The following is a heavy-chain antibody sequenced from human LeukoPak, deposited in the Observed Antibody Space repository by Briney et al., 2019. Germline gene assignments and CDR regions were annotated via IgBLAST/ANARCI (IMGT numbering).Heavy chain of an antibody. Sequence: GRSLRLSCAASGFTFSSYGMHWVRQAPGKGLEWVAVISYDGSNKYYADSVKGRFTISRDNSKNTLYLQMNSLRAEDTAVYYCARDRYSYGYETDYWGQGTLVTVSS. CDR3: ARDRYSYGYETDY. V-gene: IGHV3-30*03. CDR2: ISYDGSNK. J-gene: IGHJ4*02. CDR1: GFTFSSYG. D-gene: IGHD5-18*01.